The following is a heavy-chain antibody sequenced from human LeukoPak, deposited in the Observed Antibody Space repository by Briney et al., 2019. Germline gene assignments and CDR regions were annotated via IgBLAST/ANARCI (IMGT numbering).Heavy chain of an antibody. CDR2: ISAYNGNT. Sequence: ASVKVSCKASGYTFTSYGISWVRQAPGQGLEWMGWISAYNGNTNYAQRLQGRVTMTTDTSTSTAYMELRSLRSDDTAVYYCASLYCSGGICYLAFDYWGQGTLVTVSS. CDR1: GYTFTSYG. V-gene: IGHV1-18*01. D-gene: IGHD2-15*01. J-gene: IGHJ4*02. CDR3: ASLYCSGGICYLAFDY.